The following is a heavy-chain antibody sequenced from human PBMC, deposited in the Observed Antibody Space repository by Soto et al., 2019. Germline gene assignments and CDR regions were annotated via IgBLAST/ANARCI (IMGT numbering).Heavy chain of an antibody. CDR1: GYTFTSYD. V-gene: IGHV1-8*01. J-gene: IGHJ6*02. D-gene: IGHD6-6*01. CDR2: MSPNSGNT. Sequence: QVQLVQSGAEVKKPGASVKVSCKASGYTFTSYDINWVRQATGQGLEWMGWMSPNSGNTGYAQKFQGRVTMARSTSISTAYMELRRLRCEDTAVYYCARRGLSSSSTFGYYYYGLDVWGQGTTGTVSS. CDR3: ARRGLSSSSTFGYYYYGLDV.